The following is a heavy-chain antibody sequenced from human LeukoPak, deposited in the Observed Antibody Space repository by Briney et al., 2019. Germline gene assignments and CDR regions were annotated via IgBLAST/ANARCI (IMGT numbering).Heavy chain of an antibody. D-gene: IGHD3-22*01. V-gene: IGHV3-9*03. J-gene: IGHJ3*02. CDR1: GFTFDDYA. CDR2: MSWNSGSI. Sequence: GRSLRLSCAASGFTFDDYAMHWVRQAPGKGLEWVSGMSWNSGSIGYADSVKGRFTISRDNAKNSLYLQMNSLRAEDMALYYCAKGGDYYYDSSGYYSAFDIWGQGTMVTVSS. CDR3: AKGGDYYYDSSGYYSAFDI.